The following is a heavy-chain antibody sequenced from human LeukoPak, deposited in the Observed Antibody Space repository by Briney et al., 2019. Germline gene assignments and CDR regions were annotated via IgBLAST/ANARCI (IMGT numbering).Heavy chain of an antibody. D-gene: IGHD3-22*01. CDR2: IYYSGST. CDR3: ARHVSYYYDSSGKFDY. V-gene: IGHV4-39*01. J-gene: IGHJ4*02. Sequence: WVRQPPGKGLEWIGSIYYSGSTYYNPSLKSRVTISVDTSKNQFSLKLSSVTAADTAVYYCARHVSYYYDSSGKFDYWGQGTLVTVSS.